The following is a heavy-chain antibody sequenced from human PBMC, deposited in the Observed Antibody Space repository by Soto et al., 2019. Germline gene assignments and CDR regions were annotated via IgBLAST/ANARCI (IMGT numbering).Heavy chain of an antibody. V-gene: IGHV3-15*01. J-gene: IGHJ4*01. D-gene: IGHD3-16*01. CDR3: CTPRPGSHGYSF. CDR2: IKSKADGSTK. CDR1: GITVSNVW. Sequence: EVQLVESGGGLVKPGGSLRLSCAASGITVSNVWMTWIRQAPGKGLEWVGRIKSKADGSTKEYGTPVKDRFIISRDDSKNPVDPQVPALRTEGPGLYYWCTPRPGSHGYSFWGHGALVTVSS.